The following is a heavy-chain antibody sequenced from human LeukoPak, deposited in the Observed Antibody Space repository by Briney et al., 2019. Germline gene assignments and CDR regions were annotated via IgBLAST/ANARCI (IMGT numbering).Heavy chain of an antibody. J-gene: IGHJ4*02. V-gene: IGHV3-74*01. CDR2: INDDGSST. Sequence: QPGGSLRLSCAASGFTFSRYWMHWVRQAPGKGLIWISRINDDGSSTSYADSVKGRFTISRDDAKNTLYLQMNSLRAEDTAVYYCARKDFWSGYHLDYWGQGTWSPSPQ. D-gene: IGHD3-3*01. CDR1: GFTFSRYW. CDR3: ARKDFWSGYHLDY.